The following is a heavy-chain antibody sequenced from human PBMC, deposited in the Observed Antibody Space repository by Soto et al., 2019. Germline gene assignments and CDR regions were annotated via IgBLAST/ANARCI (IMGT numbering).Heavy chain of an antibody. J-gene: IGHJ2*01. CDR3: ARVRDCGGDCVHWDHWYFDL. CDR1: GFTFSSYS. V-gene: IGHV3-48*02. D-gene: IGHD2-21*02. Sequence: GGSLRLSCAASGFTFSSYSMNWVRQAPGKGLEWVSYISSSSSTIYYADSVKGRFTISRDNAKNSLYLQMNSLRDEDTAVYYCARVRDCGGDCVHWDHWYFDLWGRGTLVTVSS. CDR2: ISSSSSTI.